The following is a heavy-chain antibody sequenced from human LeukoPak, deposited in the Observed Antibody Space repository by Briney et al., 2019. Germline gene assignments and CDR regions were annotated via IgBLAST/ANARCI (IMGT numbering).Heavy chain of an antibody. J-gene: IGHJ4*02. CDR2: ISWDSVRI. CDR1: GLTFDDYA. V-gene: IGHV3-9*01. CDR3: VKVGRTTEY. D-gene: IGHD1-14*01. Sequence: GGSLRLSCAASGLTFDDYAMHWVRQTPGKGLEWVSGISWDSVRIVYADSVKGRFTISRDNAKNSLYLQMNSLTAEDTALYYCVKVGRTTEYWGQGTLVTVSS.